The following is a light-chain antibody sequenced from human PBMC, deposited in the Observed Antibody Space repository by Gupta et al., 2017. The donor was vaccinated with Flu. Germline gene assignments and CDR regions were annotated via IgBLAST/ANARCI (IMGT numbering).Light chain of an antibody. J-gene: IGLJ3*02. CDR3: GTWDSSLSAAV. V-gene: IGLV1-51*01. CDR2: GNN. Sequence: QSVLTQPPSVSAAPGQKGTISCSGSSSNIGNNYVSWSQPLPGTAPKLLIYGNNTRPSGIPDRFSGDKSGTSATLGITGLQTGDEADYYCGTWDSSLSAAVFGGGTKLTVL. CDR1: SSNIGNNY.